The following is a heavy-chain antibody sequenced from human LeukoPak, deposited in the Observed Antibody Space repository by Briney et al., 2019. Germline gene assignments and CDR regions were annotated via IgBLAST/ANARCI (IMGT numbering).Heavy chain of an antibody. D-gene: IGHD2-2*01. CDR3: ARSVKEGYCSSTSCPEFDY. V-gene: IGHV1-2*02. CDR1: GYTFTGYY. Sequence: ASVKVSCKASGYTFTGYYMHWVRQAPGQGLEWMGWISPNSGGTNYAQKFQGRVTMTRDTSIRTAYMELSRLRSDDTAVYYCARSVKEGYCSSTSCPEFDYWGQGTLVTVSS. CDR2: ISPNSGGT. J-gene: IGHJ4*02.